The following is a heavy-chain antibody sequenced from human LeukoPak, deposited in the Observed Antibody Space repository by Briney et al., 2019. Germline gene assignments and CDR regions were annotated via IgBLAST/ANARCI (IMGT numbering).Heavy chain of an antibody. J-gene: IGHJ2*01. CDR1: GYTLTELS. CDR2: FDPEDGET. V-gene: IGHV1-24*01. Sequence: ASVKVFCKVSGYTLTELSMHWVRQAPGKGLEWMGGFDPEDGETIYAQKFQGRVTMTEDTSTDTAYMELSSLRSEDTAVYYCSAGFGSSWYDCYFDLWGRGTLVTVSS. CDR3: SAGFGSSWYDCYFDL. D-gene: IGHD6-13*01.